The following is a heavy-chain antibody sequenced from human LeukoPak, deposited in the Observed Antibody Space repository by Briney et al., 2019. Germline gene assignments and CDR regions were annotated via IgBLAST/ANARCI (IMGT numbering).Heavy chain of an antibody. Sequence: TLSLTCTVSGGSISSYYWSWIRQPPGKALEWLALIYWNDDKRYSPSLKSRLTITKDTSKNQVVLTMTNMDPVDTATYYCAHTVEELVYYYYMDVWGKGTTVTVSS. CDR1: GGSISSYYW. CDR2: IYWNDDK. CDR3: AHTVEELVYYYYMDV. V-gene: IGHV2-5*01. D-gene: IGHD6-6*01. J-gene: IGHJ6*03.